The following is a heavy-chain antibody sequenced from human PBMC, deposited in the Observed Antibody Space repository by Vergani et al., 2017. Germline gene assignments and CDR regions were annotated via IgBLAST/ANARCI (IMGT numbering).Heavy chain of an antibody. D-gene: IGHD3-16*02. CDR3: AAITFGGVIVSDY. V-gene: IGHV4-39*07. CDR1: GGSISSSSYY. Sequence: QLQLQESGPGLVKPSETLSLTCTVSGGSISSSSYYWGWIRQPPGKGLEWIGSIYYSGSTYYNPSLKSRVTISVDTSKNQFSLKLSSVTAADTAVYYCAAITFGGVIVSDYWGQGTLVTVSS. J-gene: IGHJ4*02. CDR2: IYYSGST.